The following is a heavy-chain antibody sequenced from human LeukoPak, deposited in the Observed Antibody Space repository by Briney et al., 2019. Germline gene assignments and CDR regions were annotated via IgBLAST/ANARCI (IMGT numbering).Heavy chain of an antibody. Sequence: GGSLRFSCAAPGFIFDNYAIHGVRQAPGKGLEWVSLISGDGGSTFYADSVRGRFTISRDNTRKSLSLQMSSLRSEDTALYYCARESETSGWYDYWGQGTLVTVSS. CDR1: GFIFDNYA. D-gene: IGHD6-19*01. V-gene: IGHV3-43*02. CDR2: ISGDGGST. CDR3: ARESETSGWYDY. J-gene: IGHJ4*02.